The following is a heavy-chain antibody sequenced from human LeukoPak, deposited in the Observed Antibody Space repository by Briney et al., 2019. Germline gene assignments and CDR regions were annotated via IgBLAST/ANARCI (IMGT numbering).Heavy chain of an antibody. V-gene: IGHV1-69*05. CDR2: ITPIFGTA. Sequence: AASVKVSCKASGGTFSSYAISWVRQAPGQGLEWMGGITPIFGTANYAQTLQGRVTITTDESTSTAYMELSSLRSEDTAVYYCAREKGPQYDYVWGSYRPNWFDPWGQGTLVTVSS. CDR3: AREKGPQYDYVWGSYRPNWFDP. CDR1: GGTFSSYA. J-gene: IGHJ5*02. D-gene: IGHD3-16*02.